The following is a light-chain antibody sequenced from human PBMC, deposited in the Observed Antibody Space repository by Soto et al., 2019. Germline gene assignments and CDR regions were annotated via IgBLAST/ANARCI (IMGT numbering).Light chain of an antibody. CDR1: QSVSSPY. Sequence: IVLTQSPGTLSLSPGERATLSCRASQSVSSPYLARYQQKPGQAPRLLIFVASSRATGIPDRFSASGSGTDFTLTISRLEPEDFAVYYCQHYGTSPGSFGQGTKVEIK. CDR3: QHYGTSPGS. V-gene: IGKV3-20*01. J-gene: IGKJ1*01. CDR2: VAS.